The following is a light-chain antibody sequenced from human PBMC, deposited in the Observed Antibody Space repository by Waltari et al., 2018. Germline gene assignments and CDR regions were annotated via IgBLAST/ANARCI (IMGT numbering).Light chain of an antibody. Sequence: SYVLPQPPSVSVAPGQTARITCGGNNIGSKSVHWYQQKPGQAPVLVVYDDSDRPSGIPERFSGSNSGNTAALTISRVDAGDEAEYYCQVWDSGTNHYVFGTVTKVTVL. CDR1: NIGSKS. J-gene: IGLJ1*01. V-gene: IGLV3-21*02. CDR3: QVWDSGTNHYV. CDR2: DDS.